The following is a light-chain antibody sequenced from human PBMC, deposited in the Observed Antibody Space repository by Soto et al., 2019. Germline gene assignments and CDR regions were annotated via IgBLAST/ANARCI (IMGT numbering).Light chain of an antibody. CDR1: TSNIGAPYD. J-gene: IGLJ1*01. CDR2: GDN. CDR3: QSYDISLHNYV. Sequence: QSVLTQPPSVSGAPGQRVSISCTGSTSNIGAPYDVHWYQHLPGTAPKLLIYGDNNRPSGVPDRFSASKSGPSASLAITRLQAEDEADYYCQSYDISLHNYVFGTGTKVTVL. V-gene: IGLV1-40*01.